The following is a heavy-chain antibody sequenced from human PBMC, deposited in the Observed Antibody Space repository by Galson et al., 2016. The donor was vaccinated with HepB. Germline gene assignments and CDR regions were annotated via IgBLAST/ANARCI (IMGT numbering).Heavy chain of an antibody. CDR2: ISRNSATK. CDR3: ARAPYSSSSIDL. V-gene: IGHV3-48*04. CDR1: GFTFGDHT. Sequence: SLRLSCAASGFTFGDHTMEWVRQAPGKGLEWISFISRNSATKYYADSVKGRFTISRDNDKNSLYLQMNSLSAEDTAVYYCARAPYSSSSIDLWGQGTLVTVSS. J-gene: IGHJ5*02. D-gene: IGHD6-6*01.